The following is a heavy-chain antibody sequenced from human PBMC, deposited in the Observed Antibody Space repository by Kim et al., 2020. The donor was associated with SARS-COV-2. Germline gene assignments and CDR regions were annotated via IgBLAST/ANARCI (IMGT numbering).Heavy chain of an antibody. CDR3: AKTFGATGGMDV. J-gene: IGHJ6*02. V-gene: IGHV4-31*03. CDR1: SGSISSGGHY. D-gene: IGHD1-26*01. Sequence: SETLSLTCIVSSGSISSGGHYWSWIRQHPGKGLEWIGYIYHTGSTYYNPSLKSRVTISIDTSKNQFSLKLDSVTAADTAVYYCAKTFGATGGMDVWGQGTTVTVSS. CDR2: IYHTGST.